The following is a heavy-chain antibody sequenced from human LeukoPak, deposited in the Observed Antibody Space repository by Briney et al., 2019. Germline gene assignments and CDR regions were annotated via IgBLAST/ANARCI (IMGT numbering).Heavy chain of an antibody. D-gene: IGHD3-10*01. CDR3: AREMYGSGLYYFDY. Sequence: GGSQRLSCASSGFSFSTYGMVWVRQAPGMGLEWVSHIVGGGSDRTYYADSVKGRFTVSRENAKNSLYLHMNSLRAEDTAVYYCAREMYGSGLYYFDYWGQGTLVTVSS. J-gene: IGHJ4*02. CDR1: GFSFSTYG. CDR2: IVGGGSDRT. V-gene: IGHV3-48*03.